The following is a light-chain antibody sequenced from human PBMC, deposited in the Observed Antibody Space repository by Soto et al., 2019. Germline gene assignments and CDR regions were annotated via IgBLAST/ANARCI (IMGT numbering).Light chain of an antibody. V-gene: IGKV3-20*01. Sequence: EIVLTQSPGTLSLSPGERGTLSCRASQNLGTLYLAWYQQKPGQAPRLLIYDASSRATGIPDRFSGGGSGTDFTLPISRLEPEDFAVYYCQQFSSYPLTFGGGTKVDIK. J-gene: IGKJ4*01. CDR3: QQFSSYPLT. CDR2: DAS. CDR1: QNLGTLY.